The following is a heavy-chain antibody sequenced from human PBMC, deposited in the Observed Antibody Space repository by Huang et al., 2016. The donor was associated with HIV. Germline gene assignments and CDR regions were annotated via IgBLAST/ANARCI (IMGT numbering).Heavy chain of an antibody. J-gene: IGHJ4*02. CDR1: GAFISSTNYY. Sequence: QLQLQESGPGQVKPSEPLSLTCSVPGAFISSTNYYWGWIRQSPGKGLEWVGRVYQSGSTSYNPSLKGRVTLSVDTSRNQFSLRLNSVTAADTAVYYCASQHIGAAATWFWGRGTQVAVSS. CDR3: ASQHIGAAATWF. V-gene: IGHV4-39*01. D-gene: IGHD6-13*01. CDR2: VYQSGST.